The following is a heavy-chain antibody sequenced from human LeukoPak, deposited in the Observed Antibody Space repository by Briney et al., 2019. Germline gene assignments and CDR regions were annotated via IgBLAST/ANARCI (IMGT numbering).Heavy chain of an antibody. CDR1: GGTFSSYA. V-gene: IGHV1-69*04. Sequence: ASVKVSCKASGGTFSSYAISWVRQALGQGLEWMGRIIPILGIANYAQKFQGRVTITADKSTSTAYMELSSLRSEDTAVYYCARPYGSGSQLGYYYYGMDVWGQGTTVTVSS. J-gene: IGHJ6*02. CDR3: ARPYGSGSQLGYYYYGMDV. CDR2: IIPILGIA. D-gene: IGHD3-10*01.